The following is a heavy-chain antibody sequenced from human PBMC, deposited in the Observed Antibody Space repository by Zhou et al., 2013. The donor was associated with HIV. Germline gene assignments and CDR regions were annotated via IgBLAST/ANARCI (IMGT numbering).Heavy chain of an antibody. CDR1: GYTFTSYD. J-gene: IGHJ3*02. CDR2: MNPNSGNT. V-gene: IGHV1-8*03. Sequence: QVQLVQSGAEVRKPGASVKVSCKASGYTFTSYDINWVRQAPGQGLEWMGWMNPNSGNTGYAQKFQGRVTFTRNTAISIAYMELSSLRSEDTAVYHCARGLGAYYDILTDHAFDIWGQGTMVTVSS. CDR3: ARGLGAYYDILTDHAFDI. D-gene: IGHD3-9*01.